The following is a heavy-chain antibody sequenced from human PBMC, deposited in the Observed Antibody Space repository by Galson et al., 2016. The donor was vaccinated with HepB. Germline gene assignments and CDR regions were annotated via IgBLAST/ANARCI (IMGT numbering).Heavy chain of an antibody. CDR1: GGSINSSSHF. CDR3: ARGGAFWSGPRDAFDI. CDR2: FFFGGNT. Sequence: SETLSLTCTVSGGSINSSSHFWGWIRQPPGKGLEWIGSFFFGGNTYYNPSLKSRVTITVDSSKNQFSLKVTSVTAADTAMYYCARGGAFWSGPRDAFDIWGQGTMVTVSS. D-gene: IGHD3-3*01. V-gene: IGHV4-39*01. J-gene: IGHJ3*02.